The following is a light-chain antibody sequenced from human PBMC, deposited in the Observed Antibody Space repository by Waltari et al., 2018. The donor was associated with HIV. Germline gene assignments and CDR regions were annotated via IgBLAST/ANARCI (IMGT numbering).Light chain of an antibody. CDR3: QVWDSSSGVV. V-gene: IGLV3-21*04. CDR1: NIGSTR. J-gene: IGLJ2*01. Sequence: SYVLTQSPSVPMAPGKTARITCGGNNIGSTRVHWYQQKPGQAPVLVIYYDSDRPSGIPERFSGSNSGNTATLTISRVEAGDEADYYCQVWDSSSGVVFGGGTRLTVL. CDR2: YDS.